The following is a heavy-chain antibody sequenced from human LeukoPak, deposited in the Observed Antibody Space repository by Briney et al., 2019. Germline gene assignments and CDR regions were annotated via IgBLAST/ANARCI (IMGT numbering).Heavy chain of an antibody. CDR3: ARDIPRTGWFDP. CDR2: INPNSGGT. D-gene: IGHD1-14*01. Sequence: GASVKVSCKASGYTFTGYYMHWVRQAPGQGLEWMGWINPNSGGTNYAQKFQGRVTMPRDTSISTAYMELSRLRSDDTAVYYCARDIPRTGWFDPWGQGTLVTVSS. J-gene: IGHJ5*02. V-gene: IGHV1-2*02. CDR1: GYTFTGYY.